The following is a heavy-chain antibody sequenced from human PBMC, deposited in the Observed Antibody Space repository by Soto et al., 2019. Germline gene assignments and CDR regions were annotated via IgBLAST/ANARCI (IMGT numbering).Heavy chain of an antibody. CDR3: AMAGLFVDP. D-gene: IGHD3-16*01. V-gene: IGHV1-2*02. Sequence: ASVTVSCTASGYTFTGYYMHWLRQAPGQGLEWMGWINPNSGGTNYAQKFQGRVTMTRDTSISTAYMELSRLRSDETAVYYCAMAGLFVDPWGQGTLVTVSS. J-gene: IGHJ5*02. CDR2: INPNSGGT. CDR1: GYTFTGYY.